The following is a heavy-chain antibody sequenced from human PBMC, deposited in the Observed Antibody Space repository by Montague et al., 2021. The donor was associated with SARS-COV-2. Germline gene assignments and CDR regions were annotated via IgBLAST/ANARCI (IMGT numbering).Heavy chain of an antibody. Sequence: ETLSLTCTVSGGSISSYYWSWIRQPPGKGLEWIGEINHSGSTNYNPSLKSRVTISVDTSKNQFSLKLSSVTAADTAVYYCARGRTGTTFYYYYYYGMDVWGQGTTVTVSS. CDR1: GGSISSYY. J-gene: IGHJ6*02. V-gene: IGHV4-34*01. CDR2: INHSGST. CDR3: ARGRTGTTFYYYYYYGMDV. D-gene: IGHD1-7*01.